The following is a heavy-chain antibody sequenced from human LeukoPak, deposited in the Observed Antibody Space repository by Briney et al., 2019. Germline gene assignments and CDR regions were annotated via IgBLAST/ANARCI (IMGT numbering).Heavy chain of an antibody. CDR3: ARDWGLRFLDGGAFDI. Sequence: ASVKVSCKASGGTFSSYAISWVRQAPGQGLEWMGGIIPIFGTANYAQKFQGRVTITTDESTSTAYMELSSLRSEDTAVYYCARDWGLRFLDGGAFDIWGQGTMVTVSS. CDR2: IIPIFGTA. CDR1: GGTFSSYA. D-gene: IGHD3-3*01. V-gene: IGHV1-69*05. J-gene: IGHJ3*02.